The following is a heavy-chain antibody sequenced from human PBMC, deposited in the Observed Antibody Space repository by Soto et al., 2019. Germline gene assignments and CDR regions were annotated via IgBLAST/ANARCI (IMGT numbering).Heavy chain of an antibody. J-gene: IGHJ4*02. CDR3: AKDFSDIWDYRRDFDY. Sequence: EVQLVESGGGLVQPGRSLRLSCGASGFTFDDFAMHWVRQAPGKGLEWVSGISWKSGSIAYADSVKGRFTISRDNAKNSLYLQMNSLTPEDTALYYCAKDFSDIWDYRRDFDYWGQGTLVTVSS. V-gene: IGHV3-9*01. CDR1: GFTFDDFA. D-gene: IGHD1-7*01. CDR2: ISWKSGSI.